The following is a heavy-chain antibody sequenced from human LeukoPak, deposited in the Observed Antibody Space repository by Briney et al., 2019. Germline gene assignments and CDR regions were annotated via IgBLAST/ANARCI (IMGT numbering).Heavy chain of an antibody. J-gene: IGHJ4*02. CDR1: GYTFTSYG. CDR3: ARENLDYYGSGSTVDY. D-gene: IGHD3-10*01. CDR2: IIPIFGTA. V-gene: IGHV1-69*13. Sequence: SVKVSCKASGYTFTSYGISWVRQAPGQGLEWMGGIIPIFGTANYAQKFQGRVTITADESTSTAYMELSSLRSEDTAVYYCARENLDYYGSGSTVDYWGQGTLVTVSS.